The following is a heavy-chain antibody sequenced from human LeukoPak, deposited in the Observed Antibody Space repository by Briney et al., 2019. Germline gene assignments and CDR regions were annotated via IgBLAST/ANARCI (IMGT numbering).Heavy chain of an antibody. D-gene: IGHD3-16*01. CDR1: GDSISSSSYY. CDR3: ARGLGDYVIGSNPVYYYYYMDV. CDR2: IFYSGST. V-gene: IGHV4-39*07. J-gene: IGHJ6*03. Sequence: SETLSLTCTVSGDSISSSSYYWGWIRQPPGKGLEWIGTIFYSGSTYYNPSLRSRVTISVDTSKNQFSLKLSSVTAADTAVYYCARGLGDYVIGSNPVYYYYYMDVWGKGTTVTVSS.